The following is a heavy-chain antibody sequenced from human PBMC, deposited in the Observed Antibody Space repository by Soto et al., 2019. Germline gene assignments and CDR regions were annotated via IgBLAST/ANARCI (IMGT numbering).Heavy chain of an antibody. D-gene: IGHD6-19*01. CDR3: GRTPGDAVAGTGGDY. V-gene: IGHV1-8*01. CDR2: MNPNSGNT. Sequence: GASVKVSCKASGYTFTSYDINWVRQATGQGLEWMGWMNPNSGNTGNAQKFKGRVTMTRNTSISTANMELSSLRAEDRSVYYCGRTPGDAVAGTGGDYWGQGTLVTVSS. J-gene: IGHJ4*02. CDR1: GYTFTSYD.